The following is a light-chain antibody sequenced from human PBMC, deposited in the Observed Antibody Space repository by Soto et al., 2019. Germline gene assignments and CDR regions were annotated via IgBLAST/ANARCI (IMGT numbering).Light chain of an antibody. CDR3: SSYTSSSTRV. CDR1: SSDVGGYNS. Sequence: QSVLTQPASVSGSPGQSITISCTGTSSDVGGYNSVSWYQQHPGKAPKLVIYEVTNRPSGISNRFSGSKSGNTASLTISGLQAEDEADYCCSSYTSSSTRVFGTGTKGTVL. V-gene: IGLV2-14*01. CDR2: EVT. J-gene: IGLJ1*01.